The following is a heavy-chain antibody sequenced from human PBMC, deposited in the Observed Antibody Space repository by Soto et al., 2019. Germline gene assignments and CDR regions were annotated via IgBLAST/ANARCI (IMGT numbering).Heavy chain of an antibody. D-gene: IGHD1-26*01. CDR3: TNADRVSYYSYDF. Sequence: PGGSLRLSCAASGFTFSSYAMSWVRQAPGKGLEWVSAISGSGGSTYYADSVKGRFTISRDNSKNTLYLQMNSLRAEDTAVYYCTNADRVSYYSYDFPGQGTLLTVSA. J-gene: IGHJ4*02. CDR2: ISGSGGST. CDR1: GFTFSSYA. V-gene: IGHV3-23*01.